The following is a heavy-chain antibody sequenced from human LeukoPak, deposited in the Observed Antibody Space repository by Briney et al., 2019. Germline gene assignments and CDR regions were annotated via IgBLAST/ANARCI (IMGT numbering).Heavy chain of an antibody. V-gene: IGHV3-21*04. CDR3: AKFMGGGGGGPFDY. CDR2: IISSSSYI. CDR1: GFTFSSYS. Sequence: PGGSLRLSYAASGFTFSSYSMNWVRQAPGKGLEWVSSIISSSSYIYYADSVKGRFTISRDNAKNSLYLQMNSLRAEDTAVYYCAKFMGGGGGGPFDYWGQGTLVTVSS. D-gene: IGHD2-21*01. J-gene: IGHJ4*02.